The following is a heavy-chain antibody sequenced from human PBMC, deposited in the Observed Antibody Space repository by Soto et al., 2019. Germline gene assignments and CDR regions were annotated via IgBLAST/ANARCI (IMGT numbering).Heavy chain of an antibody. CDR1: GYSFTTYD. J-gene: IGHJ6*02. CDR2: MNPNSGNT. V-gene: IGHV1-8*01. D-gene: IGHD6-13*01. Sequence: GASVKVSCKISGYSFTTYDINWVRQATGQGLEWMGWMNPNSGNTGYAQKFQGRVTMTRNTSISTAYMELSSLRSEDTAVYYCARRGYSSSWYSYYYYGMDVWGQGTRVSVSS. CDR3: ARRGYSSSWYSYYYYGMDV.